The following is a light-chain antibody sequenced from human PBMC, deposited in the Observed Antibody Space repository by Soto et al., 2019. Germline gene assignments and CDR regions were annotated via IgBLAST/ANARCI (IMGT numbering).Light chain of an antibody. CDR2: DAL. CDR3: QQYNSWPPFS. V-gene: IGKV3D-15*01. Sequence: EIVMTQSPATLSVSPGERVTFSCRASQTVSRNVAWYQQRPGQAPRLLIFDALRRATGISDRFSGSGSGTEFTLTISSLLSEDFAVDDCQQYNSWPPFSFGQGTKVEIK. J-gene: IGKJ2*01. CDR1: QTVSRN.